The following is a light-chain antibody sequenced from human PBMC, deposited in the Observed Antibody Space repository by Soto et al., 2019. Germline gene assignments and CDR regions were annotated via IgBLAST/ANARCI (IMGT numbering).Light chain of an antibody. Sequence: DIVMTQSPLSLPVTPGEPAAISCRSSQSLLHSNGYTHLDWYLQKPGQSPQLLIYLVSIRASGVSDWFSGSGTGTNFTLKISRVEAEDVGVYYCMQSRQFPLTFVVGTKEESK. J-gene: IGKJ4*01. CDR1: QSLLHSNGYTH. CDR3: MQSRQFPLT. V-gene: IGKV2-28*01. CDR2: LVS.